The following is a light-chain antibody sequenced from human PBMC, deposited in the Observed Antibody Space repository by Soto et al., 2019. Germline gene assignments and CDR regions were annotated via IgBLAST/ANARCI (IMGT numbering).Light chain of an antibody. V-gene: IGKV3-15*01. Sequence: EIVVAQAPATLAVSPGGRGPLSCRASQSISGTLAWYQQKPGQAPRLLIYGASTRATGIPARFSGSGSGTEFTLTISSLQSEDFAVYYCQQYNKWPRTFGQGTKVDIK. CDR2: GAS. CDR3: QQYNKWPRT. CDR1: QSISGT. J-gene: IGKJ1*01.